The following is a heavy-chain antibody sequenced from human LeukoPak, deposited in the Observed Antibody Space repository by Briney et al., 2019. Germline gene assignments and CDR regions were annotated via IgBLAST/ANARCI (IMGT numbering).Heavy chain of an antibody. CDR1: GVSVSSDSYY. J-gene: IGHJ4*02. CDR2: IYYSGST. V-gene: IGHV4-61*01. D-gene: IGHD5-18*01. CDR3: ARTSVYSYTDY. Sequence: SETLSLTCTVSGVSVSSDSYYWSWIRQPPGKGLEWIGYIYYSGSTNYNPSLKSRVTISVDTSKNQFSQKLSSVTAADTAVYYCARTSVYSYTDYWGQGTLVTVSS.